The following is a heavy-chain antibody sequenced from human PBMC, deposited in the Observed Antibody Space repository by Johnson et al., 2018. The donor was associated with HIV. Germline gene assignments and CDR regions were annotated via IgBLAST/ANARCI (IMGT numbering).Heavy chain of an antibody. CDR3: TTDWLYRSSGGGAFDI. J-gene: IGHJ3*02. Sequence: VQLVESGGGVVRPGGSLRLSCAASGFTFDDYGMSWVRQAPGKGLEWVSGINWNSGSTGYADSVKGRFTISRDNSKNTLYLQMNSLKTEDTAVYYCTTDWLYRSSGGGAFDIWGQGTKVTVSS. CDR1: GFTFDDYG. D-gene: IGHD6-13*01. CDR2: INWNSGST. V-gene: IGHV3-20*04.